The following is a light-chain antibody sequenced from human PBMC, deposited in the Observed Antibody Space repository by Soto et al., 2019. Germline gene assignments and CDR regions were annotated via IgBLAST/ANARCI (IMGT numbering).Light chain of an antibody. Sequence: DIQMTQSPSTLSASVGDRVTITCRASQSISSWLAWYQQKPGKAPKLLISDASGLESWVPSRFSGSGSGAEFTLTISSLQPDDSATYYCQQYNTDWTFGQGTKVEIK. CDR1: QSISSW. J-gene: IGKJ1*01. V-gene: IGKV1-5*01. CDR2: DAS. CDR3: QQYNTDWT.